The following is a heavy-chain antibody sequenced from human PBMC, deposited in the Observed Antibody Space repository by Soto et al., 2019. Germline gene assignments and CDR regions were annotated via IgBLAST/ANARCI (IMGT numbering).Heavy chain of an antibody. J-gene: IGHJ4*02. CDR1: GFTFSSYA. CDR2: ISYDGSNK. Sequence: GGSLRLSCAASGFTFSSYAMHWVRQAPGKGLEWVAVISYDGSNKYYADSVKGRFTISRDNSKTTLYLQMNSLRAEDTAVYYCAREGVRGNHLDYWGQGTLVTVSS. CDR3: AREGVRGNHLDY. D-gene: IGHD2-21*01. V-gene: IGHV3-30-3*01.